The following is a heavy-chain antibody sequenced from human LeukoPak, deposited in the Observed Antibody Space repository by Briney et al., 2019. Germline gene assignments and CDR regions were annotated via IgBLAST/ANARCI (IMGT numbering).Heavy chain of an antibody. D-gene: IGHD3-22*01. J-gene: IGHJ6*03. Sequence: SETLSLTCTVSGGSISSYYWSWIRQPPGKGLEWIGYIYYSGSTNYDPSLKSRVTISVDTSKNQFSLKLSSVTAADTAVYYCTRGSIAYYYMDVWGKGTTVTISS. CDR2: IYYSGST. CDR3: TRGSIAYYYMDV. V-gene: IGHV4-59*01. CDR1: GGSISSYY.